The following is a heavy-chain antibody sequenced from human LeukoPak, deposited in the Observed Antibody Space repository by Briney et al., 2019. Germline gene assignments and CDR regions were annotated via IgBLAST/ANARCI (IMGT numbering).Heavy chain of an antibody. D-gene: IGHD3-9*01. CDR1: GVSISSGGYY. V-gene: IGHV4-31*03. CDR3: ARGRATGYVDY. Sequence: SETLSLTCTVSGVSISSGGYYWRWLRQHPGKGLEWIGYIYYSGSTYYNPSLKSRVTISVDTSKNQFSLKLSSVTAADTAVYYCARGRATGYVDYWGQGTLVTVSS. CDR2: IYYSGST. J-gene: IGHJ4*02.